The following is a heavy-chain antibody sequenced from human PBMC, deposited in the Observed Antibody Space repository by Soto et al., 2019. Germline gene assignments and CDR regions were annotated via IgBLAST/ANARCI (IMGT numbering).Heavy chain of an antibody. J-gene: IGHJ4*02. CDR2: IYYSGDT. Sequence: VQLQESGPGLVKPSQTLSLTCTVSGDSINNGAVYWSWIRQHPGKGLEWIGYIYYSGDTQYNPSLKSRLTISLDTSKNQFDLKLKSVTVADTAVYYCARVQSASWFVYWGQGTLVTVSS. CDR1: GDSINNGAVY. CDR3: ARVQSASWFVY. D-gene: IGHD2-2*01. V-gene: IGHV4-31*02.